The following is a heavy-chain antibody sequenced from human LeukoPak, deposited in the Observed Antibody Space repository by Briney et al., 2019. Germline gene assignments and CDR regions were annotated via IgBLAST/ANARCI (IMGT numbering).Heavy chain of an antibody. CDR3: ARGVVVVPAAIRGFWFDP. D-gene: IGHD2-2*02. Sequence: GESLKISCKGSGYSFTSYWIGLVRQMPGKGLEWMGIIYPGDSDTRYSPSFQGQVTISADKSISTAYLQWGSLQASDTAMYYCARGVVVVPAAIRGFWFDPWGQGTLVTVSS. V-gene: IGHV5-51*01. CDR2: IYPGDSDT. J-gene: IGHJ5*02. CDR1: GYSFTSYW.